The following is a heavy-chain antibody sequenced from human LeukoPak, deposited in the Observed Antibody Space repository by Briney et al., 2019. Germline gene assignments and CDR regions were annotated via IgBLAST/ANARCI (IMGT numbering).Heavy chain of an antibody. Sequence: PSETLSLTCTVSGYSISSGYYWGWIRQPPGKGLEWIGSIYHSGSTYYNPSLKSRVTISVDTSKNQFSLKLSSVTAADTAVYYCASLSDFKLAFDIWGQGTMVTVSS. CDR3: ASLSDFKLAFDI. J-gene: IGHJ3*02. V-gene: IGHV4-38-2*02. CDR1: GYSISSGYY. D-gene: IGHD3-3*01. CDR2: IYHSGST.